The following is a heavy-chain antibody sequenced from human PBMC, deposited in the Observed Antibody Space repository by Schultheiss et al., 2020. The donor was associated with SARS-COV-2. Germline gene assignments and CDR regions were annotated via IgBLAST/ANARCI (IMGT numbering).Heavy chain of an antibody. D-gene: IGHD3-9*01. CDR2: IYYSGST. CDR3: ARGGFARPDYDILTGWDYYGMDV. CDR1: GGSISSYY. J-gene: IGHJ6*02. V-gene: IGHV4-59*01. Sequence: SQTLSLTCTVSGGSISSYYWSWIRQPPGKGLEWIGYIYYSGSTNYNPSLKSRVTISVDTSKNQFSLKLSSVTAADTAVYYCARGGFARPDYDILTGWDYYGMDVWGQGTTVTVSS.